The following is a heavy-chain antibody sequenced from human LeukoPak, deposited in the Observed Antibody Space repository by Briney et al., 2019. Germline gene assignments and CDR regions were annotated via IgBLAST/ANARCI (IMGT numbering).Heavy chain of an antibody. J-gene: IGHJ4*02. Sequence: ASVKVSCKASGYTFTAYYMHWVRQAPGQGLEWMGWINPNSSGTNYAQKFQGRVTMTRDTSISTAYMELSSLRSDDTAVYYCARTQNYYDSSGYAYWGQGTLVTVSS. CDR2: INPNSSGT. V-gene: IGHV1-2*02. CDR3: ARTQNYYDSSGYAY. CDR1: GYTFTAYY. D-gene: IGHD3-22*01.